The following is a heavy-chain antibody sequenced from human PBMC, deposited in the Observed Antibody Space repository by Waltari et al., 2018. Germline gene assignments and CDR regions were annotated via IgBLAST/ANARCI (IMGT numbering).Heavy chain of an antibody. CDR3: VRSSSRYNWNLAEGAFDI. J-gene: IGHJ3*02. Sequence: QLVDSGGGLVQPGRSLRLSCAVSGFKFDDDAMPLVRQTPGKGLEWVSGINWSGSGVEYVDSVKGRFTISRDNDKNRLYLQMNSLRVDDTALYYCVRSSSRYNWNLAEGAFDIWGQGTLVTVSS. V-gene: IGHV3-9*01. CDR2: INWSGSGV. D-gene: IGHD1-20*01. CDR1: GFKFDDDA.